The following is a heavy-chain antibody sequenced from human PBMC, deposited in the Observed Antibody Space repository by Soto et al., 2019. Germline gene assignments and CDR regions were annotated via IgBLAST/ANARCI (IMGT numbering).Heavy chain of an antibody. CDR2: IIPVLGPA. Sequence: QVQLVQSGAEVKKPGSSVKVSCTASGTTFNTFAISWVRQAPGQGLAWMGGIIPVLGPAFYSQKFQGRVTITADNSTTTAYLELSSLRSEDTVVYYCARAAKRYFDKWGQGTLVTVSS. V-gene: IGHV1-69*06. CDR1: GTTFNTFA. J-gene: IGHJ4*02. CDR3: ARAAKRYFDK.